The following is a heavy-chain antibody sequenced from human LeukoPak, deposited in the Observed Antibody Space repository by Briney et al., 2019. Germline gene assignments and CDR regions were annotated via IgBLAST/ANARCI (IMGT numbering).Heavy chain of an antibody. CDR1: GFTFSSYG. CDR2: ILYDGSNK. Sequence: GGSLRLSCAASGFTFSSYGMHWVRQAPGKGQEWVAVILYDGSNKYYADSVKGRFTISRDNSKNTLYLQMNSPRPEDTAVYYCARPLRYLDSELDYWGQGTLVSVSS. J-gene: IGHJ4*02. D-gene: IGHD3-9*01. CDR3: ARPLRYLDSELDY. V-gene: IGHV3-30*03.